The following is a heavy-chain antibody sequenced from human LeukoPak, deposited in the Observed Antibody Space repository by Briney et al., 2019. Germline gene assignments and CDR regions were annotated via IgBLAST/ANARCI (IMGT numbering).Heavy chain of an antibody. CDR3: ARNRSMTTTPGLDH. D-gene: IGHD4-11*01. V-gene: IGHV4-38-2*01. J-gene: IGHJ4*02. CDR1: AYSIRGDDY. Sequence: PSETLSLTCAVSAYSIRGDDYWGWVRQSPGRGLEWIGSIYHSGSTHYNPSLKSRVTISVDTSKNQFSLMLNSVTAADTAVYYCARNRSMTTTPGLDHWGQGTLVTVSS. CDR2: IYHSGST.